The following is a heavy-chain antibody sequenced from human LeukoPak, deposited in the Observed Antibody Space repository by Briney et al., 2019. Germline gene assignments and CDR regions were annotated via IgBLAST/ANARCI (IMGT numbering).Heavy chain of an antibody. J-gene: IGHJ6*02. CDR3: AKRTHVLQFSVYYYSMDV. D-gene: IGHD3-3*01. CDR1: GFTFSSYW. Sequence: GGSLRLSCAASGFTFSSYWMHWVRQAPGKGLVWVSHINSDGSSTNYADSVKGRFTISRDNAKNTLYLQMNSLRAEDTAVYYCAKRTHVLQFSVYYYSMDVWGQGTTVTVSS. V-gene: IGHV3-74*01. CDR2: INSDGSST.